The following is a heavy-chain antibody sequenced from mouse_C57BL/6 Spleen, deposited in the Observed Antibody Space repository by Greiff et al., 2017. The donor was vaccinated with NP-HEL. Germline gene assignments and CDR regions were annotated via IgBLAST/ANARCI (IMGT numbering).Heavy chain of an antibody. J-gene: IGHJ4*01. Sequence: EVQLQQSGPELVKPGASVKISCKASGYSFTGYYMNWVKQSPEKSLEWIGEINPSTGGTTYNQKFKAKATLTVDKSSSTAYMQLKSLTSEDSAVYYCARRGTFTTVVAVDYWGQGTSVTVSS. D-gene: IGHD1-1*01. CDR3: ARRGTFTTVVAVDY. CDR2: INPSTGGT. V-gene: IGHV1-42*01. CDR1: GYSFTGYY.